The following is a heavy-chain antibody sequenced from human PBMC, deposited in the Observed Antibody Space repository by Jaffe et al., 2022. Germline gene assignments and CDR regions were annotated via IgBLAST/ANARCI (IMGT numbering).Heavy chain of an antibody. Sequence: EVQLVESGGGLVQPGRSLRLSCTASGFTFGDYAMSWVRQAPGKGLEWVGFIRSKAYGGTTEYAASVKGRFTISRDDSKSIAYLQMNSLKTEDTAVYYCTRDPLHPKQWLVQYYFDYWGQGTLVTVSS. CDR1: GFTFGDYA. CDR3: TRDPLHPKQWLVQYYFDY. J-gene: IGHJ4*02. CDR2: IRSKAYGGTT. V-gene: IGHV3-49*04. D-gene: IGHD6-19*01.